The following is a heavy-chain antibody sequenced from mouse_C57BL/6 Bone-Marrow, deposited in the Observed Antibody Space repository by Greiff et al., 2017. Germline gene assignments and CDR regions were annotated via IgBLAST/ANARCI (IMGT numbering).Heavy chain of an antibody. Sequence: QVQLQQSGAELVRPGSSVKLSCKASGYTFTSYWMDWVKQRPGQGLEWIGNIYPSDSETHYNQKFKDKATLTVDKSSSTAYMQLSSLTSEDSAVYYCARSDYAWFAYWGQGTLVTVSA. CDR1: GYTFTSYW. D-gene: IGHD2-4*01. CDR2: IYPSDSET. J-gene: IGHJ3*01. V-gene: IGHV1-61*01. CDR3: ARSDYAWFAY.